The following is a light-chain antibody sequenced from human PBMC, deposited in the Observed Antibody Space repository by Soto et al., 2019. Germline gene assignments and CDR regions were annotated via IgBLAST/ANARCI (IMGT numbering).Light chain of an antibody. J-gene: IGKJ1*01. V-gene: IGKV1-39*01. Sequence: DIQMTQSPSSLSASVGDRVTITCRASQSISSYLNWYQQKPGKAPKFLIYGASSLQSGVPSRFSGSGSRTDFTLTISSLQPEDFATYYCQQSYSGPATFGQGTKVDIK. CDR3: QQSYSGPAT. CDR2: GAS. CDR1: QSISSY.